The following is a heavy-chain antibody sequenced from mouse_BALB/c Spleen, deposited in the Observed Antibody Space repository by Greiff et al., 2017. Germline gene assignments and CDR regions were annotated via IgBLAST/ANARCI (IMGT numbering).Heavy chain of an antibody. Sequence: EVKLMESGPSLVKPSQTLSLTCSVTGDSITSCYWNWIRKFPGNKLEYMGYISYSGSTYYNPSLKSRISITRDTSKNQYYLQLNSVTTEDTATYYCARGGRGYFDYWGQGTTLTVSS. CDR3: ARGGRGYFDY. CDR2: ISYSGST. J-gene: IGHJ2*01. CDR1: GDSITSCY. D-gene: IGHD3-3*01. V-gene: IGHV3-8*02.